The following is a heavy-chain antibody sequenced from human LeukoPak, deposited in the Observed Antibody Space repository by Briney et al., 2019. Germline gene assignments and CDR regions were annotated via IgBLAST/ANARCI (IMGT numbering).Heavy chain of an antibody. J-gene: IGHJ6*03. D-gene: IGHD5-12*01. Sequence: SVKVSCKASGGTFNSYAISWVRQAPGQGLEWMGGIIPIFGTANYAQKFQGRVTITTDESTSTAYMEVSSLRSEDTAVYYCVRKGSVAQGPGAYYYYMDVWGKGTTVTVSS. CDR1: GGTFNSYA. CDR2: IIPIFGTA. V-gene: IGHV1-69*05. CDR3: VRKGSVAQGPGAYYYYMDV.